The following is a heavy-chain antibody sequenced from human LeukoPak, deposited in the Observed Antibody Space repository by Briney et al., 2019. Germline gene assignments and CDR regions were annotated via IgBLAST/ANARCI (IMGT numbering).Heavy chain of an antibody. J-gene: IGHJ4*02. CDR2: IDGGSSAI. V-gene: IGHV3-48*01. Sequence: GGSLRLSCAASGFTFSSYSMKWVRQAPGKGLEWVSHIDGGSSAIYYADSVKGRFTISRDNARNSLYLQMNSLRGGDTGVYYCARDSGRGGSCDYWGQGTLVTVSS. D-gene: IGHD2-15*01. CDR3: ARDSGRGGSCDY. CDR1: GFTFSSYS.